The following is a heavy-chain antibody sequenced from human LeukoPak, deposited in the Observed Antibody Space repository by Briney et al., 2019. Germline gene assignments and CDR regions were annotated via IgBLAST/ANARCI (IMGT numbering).Heavy chain of an antibody. Sequence: SGGSLRLSCAASGFKFSSYAMSWVRQAPGKGLEWVSAISGGGGSTYYADSVKGRFTISRDNSKNTLYLQMNSLRAEDTAVYYCAKDVSVLRYFDWPDAFDIWGQGTMVTVSS. J-gene: IGHJ3*02. CDR3: AKDVSVLRYFDWPDAFDI. CDR2: ISGGGGST. D-gene: IGHD3-9*01. CDR1: GFKFSSYA. V-gene: IGHV3-23*01.